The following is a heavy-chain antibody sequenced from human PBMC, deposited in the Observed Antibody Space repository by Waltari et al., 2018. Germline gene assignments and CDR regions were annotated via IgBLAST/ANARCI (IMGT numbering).Heavy chain of an antibody. J-gene: IGHJ4*02. CDR2: SVPSFGTA. CDR1: GDTFSRYA. V-gene: IGHV1-69*08. CDR3: ARDTWGSNHYFEF. D-gene: IGHD3-16*01. Sequence: QVQLVQSGAEVKKPGSSVKVSCKASGDTFSRYAISWVRQAPGQGLEWMGTSVPSFGTANYARKFQGRVTLTADKSTSTAYMELNSQTFEDTAIYFCARDTWGSNHYFEFWGQGTLVTVSS.